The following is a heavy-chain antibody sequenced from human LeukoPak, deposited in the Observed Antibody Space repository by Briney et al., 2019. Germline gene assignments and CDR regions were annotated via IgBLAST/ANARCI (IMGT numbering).Heavy chain of an antibody. CDR1: GYTLTELS. V-gene: IGHV1-24*01. CDR3: AAPAVADRYYFDY. J-gene: IGHJ4*02. CDR2: FDLEDGET. D-gene: IGHD6-19*01. Sequence: ASVKVSCKVSGYTLTELSMHWVRQAPGKRLEWMGGFDLEDGETIYAQKFQGRVTMTEDTSTDTAYMDLSSLRSEDTAFYYCAAPAVADRYYFDYWGQGTLVTVSS.